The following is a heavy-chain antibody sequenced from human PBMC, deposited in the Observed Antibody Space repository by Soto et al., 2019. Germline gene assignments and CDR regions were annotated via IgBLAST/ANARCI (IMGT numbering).Heavy chain of an antibody. J-gene: IGHJ3*02. V-gene: IGHV4-4*08. CDR1: GGSISSYY. CDR3: STGGGNYYDSSGYYGDGDAFDI. Sequence: SETLSLTCTVSGGSISSYYCTWIRQPPGKGLEWNGYIYNTYSGSTNYNHSLKSRVTISVDTSKNQFSLKLSSVTAADTAVYYCSTGGGNYYDSSGYYGDGDAFDIWGQGTMVTVSS. CDR2: IYNTYSGST. D-gene: IGHD3-22*01.